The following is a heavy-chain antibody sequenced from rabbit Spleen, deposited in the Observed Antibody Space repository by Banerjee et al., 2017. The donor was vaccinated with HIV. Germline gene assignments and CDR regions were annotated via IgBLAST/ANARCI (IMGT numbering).Heavy chain of an antibody. D-gene: IGHD4-1*01. CDR2: IHPAFDIR. J-gene: IGHJ6*01. V-gene: IGHV1S47*01. CDR3: ARDLYSSGWGALSYGMDL. Sequence: QEQVVESGGGLVQPEGSLTLTCTASGFSSSSNYYMCWVRQAPGKGPEWIAYIHPAFDIRNYANSVKGRFTISSDNAQNTVFLQMTSLTASDTATYFCARDLYSSGWGALSYGMDLWGQAPSSPS. CDR1: GFSSSSNY.